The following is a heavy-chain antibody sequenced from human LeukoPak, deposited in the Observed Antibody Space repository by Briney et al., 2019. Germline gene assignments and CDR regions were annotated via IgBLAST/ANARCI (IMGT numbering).Heavy chain of an antibody. J-gene: IGHJ4*02. CDR3: AHFDSSAYYHT. CDR1: GFSLSTSGVG. Sequence: SGPTLVNPTQTLTLTCTFSGFSLSTSGVGVCWIRQPPGKALEWLALIYWDDDKRYRPSLRSRLTITKDTSKNQVVLTMTNMDPVDTATYYCAHFDSSAYYHTWGQGTLVTASS. CDR2: IYWDDDK. D-gene: IGHD3-22*01. V-gene: IGHV2-5*02.